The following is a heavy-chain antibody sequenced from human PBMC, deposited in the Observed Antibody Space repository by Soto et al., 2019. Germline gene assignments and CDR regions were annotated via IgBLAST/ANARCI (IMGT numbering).Heavy chain of an antibody. D-gene: IGHD1-1*01. CDR3: ARERNGYNSPFCDX. CDR1: GFTFSSYS. Sequence: PGGSLRLSCAASGFTFSSYSMNWVRQAPGKGLEWVSYISSSSSTIYYADSVGGRFTISRDNAKNSLYLQMNSLRDEDTAVYYCARERNGYNSPFCDXWGQGTLVTVSX. CDR2: ISSSSSTI. V-gene: IGHV3-48*02. J-gene: IGHJ4*02.